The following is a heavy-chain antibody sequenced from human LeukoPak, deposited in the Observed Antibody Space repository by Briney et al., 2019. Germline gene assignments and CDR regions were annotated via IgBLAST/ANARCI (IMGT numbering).Heavy chain of an antibody. D-gene: IGHD5-18*01. CDR1: GGSISSYY. CDR2: IYYSGST. CDR3: ARWSSYSYGYNDAFDI. V-gene: IGHV4-59*12. J-gene: IGHJ3*02. Sequence: SETLSLTCTVSGGSISSYYWSWIRQPPGKGLEWIGYIYYSGSTNYNPSLKSRVTISVDTSKNQFSLKLSSVTAADTAVYYCARWSSYSYGYNDAFDIWGQGTMVTVSS.